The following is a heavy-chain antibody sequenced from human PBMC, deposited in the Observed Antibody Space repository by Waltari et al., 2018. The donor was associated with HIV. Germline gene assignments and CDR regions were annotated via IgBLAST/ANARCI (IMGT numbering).Heavy chain of an antibody. J-gene: IGHJ4*02. V-gene: IGHV1-3*01. Sequence: QVQLVQSGAEVKKPGASVKVSCKASGYTFTSYAMHWVRQAPGKRLEWMGWINAGNGKTKYSQNCQGRVTITRDTSASTAYMELSSLRSEDTDVYYCARSITMVRGVISPFDDWGQGTLVTVSS. CDR1: GYTFTSYA. CDR3: ARSITMVRGVISPFDD. CDR2: INAGNGKT. D-gene: IGHD3-10*01.